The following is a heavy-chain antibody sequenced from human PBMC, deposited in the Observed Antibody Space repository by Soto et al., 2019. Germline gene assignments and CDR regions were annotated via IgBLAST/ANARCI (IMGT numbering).Heavy chain of an antibody. Sequence: LRLSCAASGFTFSSYAMHWVRQAPGKGLEWVAVISYDGSNKYYADSVKGRFTISRDNSKNTLYLQMNSLRAEDTAVYYCARDVRILTGYYHQPRIDYYYGMDVWGQGTTVTVSS. D-gene: IGHD3-9*01. CDR3: ARDVRILTGYYHQPRIDYYYGMDV. CDR2: ISYDGSNK. CDR1: GFTFSSYA. V-gene: IGHV3-30-3*01. J-gene: IGHJ6*02.